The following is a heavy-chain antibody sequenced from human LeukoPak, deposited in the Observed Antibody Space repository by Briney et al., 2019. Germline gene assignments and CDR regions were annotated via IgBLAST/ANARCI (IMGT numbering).Heavy chain of an antibody. CDR1: GGSFSGYY. J-gene: IGHJ6*03. CDR2: INHSGST. D-gene: IGHD2-15*01. Sequence: SETLSLTCGVYGGSFSGYYWSWIRQPPGKGLEWIREINHSGSTNYNPSLKSRVTISVDTSKNQFSLKLSSVTAADTAVYSCARRRYCRGGSCFPSFRYYMDVWGKGTTVTISS. CDR3: ARRRYCRGGSCFPSFRYYMDV. V-gene: IGHV4-34*01.